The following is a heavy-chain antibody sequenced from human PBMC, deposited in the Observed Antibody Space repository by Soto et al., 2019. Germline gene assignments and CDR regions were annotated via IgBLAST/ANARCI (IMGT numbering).Heavy chain of an antibody. V-gene: IGHV4-59*12. CDR3: ARDQRYYDSSGPGDY. J-gene: IGHJ4*02. CDR2: IYYSGST. D-gene: IGHD3-22*01. Sequence: SETLSLTCTVSGGSISSYYWSWIRQPPGKGLEWIGYIYYSGSTNYNPSLKSRVTISVDTSKNQFSLKLSSVTAADTAVYYCARDQRYYDSSGPGDYWGQGTLVTV. CDR1: GGSISSYY.